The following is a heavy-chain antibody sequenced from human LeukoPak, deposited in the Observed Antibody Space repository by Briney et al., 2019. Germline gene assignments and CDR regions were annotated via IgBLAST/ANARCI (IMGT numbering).Heavy chain of an antibody. V-gene: IGHV3-53*05. J-gene: IGHJ4*02. D-gene: IGHD6-13*01. CDR2: IYSGGAA. CDR3: AKDLTSIAAATFDY. Sequence: GGSLRLSCAASGFTVSSTYMNWVRQAPGKGLEWVSVIYSGGAAYYADSVKGRFTISRDNSKNTLYLQMNSLRAEDTAVYYCAKDLTSIAAATFDYWGQGTLVTVSS. CDR1: GFTVSSTY.